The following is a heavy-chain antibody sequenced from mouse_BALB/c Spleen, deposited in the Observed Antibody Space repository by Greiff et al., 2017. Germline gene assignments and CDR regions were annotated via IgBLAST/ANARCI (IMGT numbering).Heavy chain of an antibody. CDR3: ASSGDYYAMDY. J-gene: IGHJ4*01. CDR1: GYSITSDYA. V-gene: IGHV3-2*02. CDR2: ISYSGST. Sequence: EVKLVESGPGLVKPSQSLSLTCTVTGYSITSDYAWNWIRQFPGNKLEWMGYISYSGSTSYNPSLKSRISITRDTSKNQFFLQLNSVTTEDTATYYCASSGDYYAMDYWGQGTSVTVSS.